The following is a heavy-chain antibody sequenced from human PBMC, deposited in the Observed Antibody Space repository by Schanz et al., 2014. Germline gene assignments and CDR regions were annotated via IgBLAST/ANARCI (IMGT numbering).Heavy chain of an antibody. Sequence: EVQLLESGGGLVQPGESLRLSCAASGFSFSSYTMSWVRQAPGKGLQWVSSLSGDGGTTHYADSVKGRFTISRDNYKNTLYLQMNSLSAEDTAVYYCARAQGVIRLYYGVDVWGQGTTVTVSS. CDR2: LSGDGGTT. V-gene: IGHV3-23*01. J-gene: IGHJ6*02. D-gene: IGHD3-10*01. CDR3: ARAQGVIRLYYGVDV. CDR1: GFSFSSYT.